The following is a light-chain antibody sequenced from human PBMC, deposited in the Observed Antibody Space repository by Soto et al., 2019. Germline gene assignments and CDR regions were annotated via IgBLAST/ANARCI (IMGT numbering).Light chain of an antibody. CDR1: SSNIGSNI. J-gene: IGLJ2*01. V-gene: IGLV1-44*01. Sequence: QSVLSQPPSASGTPGQRGTISCSGRSSNIGSNIVNWYQQLPGTAPKLLIYNNDQRPSGVPDRFSGSKSGPSASLAVSGLQSEDEADYYCSAWDASLKAILFGGGTKLTVL. CDR2: NND. CDR3: SAWDASLKAIL.